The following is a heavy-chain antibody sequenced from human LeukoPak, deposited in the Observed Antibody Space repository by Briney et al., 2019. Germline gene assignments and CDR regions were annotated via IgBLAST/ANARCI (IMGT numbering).Heavy chain of an antibody. CDR2: ISGSGGST. V-gene: IGHV3-23*01. Sequence: GGSLRLSCAASGFTFSSYAMSWVRQAPGKGLEWVSAISGSGGSTYYADSVKGRFTISRDNSKNTLYLQMNSLRSDDTAVYYCARGYYDFWSDPKAYWGQGTLVTVSS. CDR1: GFTFSSYA. CDR3: ARGYYDFWSDPKAY. D-gene: IGHD3-3*01. J-gene: IGHJ4*02.